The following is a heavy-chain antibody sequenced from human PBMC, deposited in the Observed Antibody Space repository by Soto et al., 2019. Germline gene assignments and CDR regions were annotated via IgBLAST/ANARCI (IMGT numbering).Heavy chain of an antibody. J-gene: IGHJ4*02. CDR1: GITIRNYP. Sequence: DVQLQESGGGLVQPGGSLRLSCAASGITIRNYPMSWVRQAPGKGLDWVSGISGSGDRTYYADSAKGRFTISKDFSKNSLSLQLDSLRVEDTAVYLRVKDDGGNPSTEPHWGQGTLVTVSS. V-gene: IGHV3-23*01. CDR2: ISGSGDRT. D-gene: IGHD2-15*01. CDR3: VKDDGGNPSTEPH.